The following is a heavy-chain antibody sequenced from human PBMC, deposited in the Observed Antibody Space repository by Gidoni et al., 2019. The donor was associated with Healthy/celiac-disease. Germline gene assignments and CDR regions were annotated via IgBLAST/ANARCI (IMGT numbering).Heavy chain of an antibody. J-gene: IGHJ4*02. D-gene: IGHD6-19*01. CDR3: ARHQLTSEQWLAPNGFDY. V-gene: IGHV5-51*01. CDR1: GDSFTSYR. Sequence: VQLVQSGAEVKKPGESLKISRKGSGDSFTSYRIGWVCQMPGKGLEWMWIIYPGDSDTRYSPSFQGQVTISADKSISTAYLQWSSLKASDTAMYYCARHQLTSEQWLAPNGFDYWGQGTLVTVSS. CDR2: IYPGDSDT.